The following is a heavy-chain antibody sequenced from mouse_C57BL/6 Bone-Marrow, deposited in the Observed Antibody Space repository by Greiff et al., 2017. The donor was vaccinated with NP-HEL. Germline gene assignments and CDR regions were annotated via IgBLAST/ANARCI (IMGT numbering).Heavy chain of an antibody. CDR3: ARGGLLLRFFDY. CDR2: IYPRSGNT. CDR1: GYTFTSYG. J-gene: IGHJ2*01. D-gene: IGHD1-1*01. Sequence: VQLQQSGAELARPGASVKLSCKASGYTFTSYGISWVKQRTGQGLEWIGEIYPRSGNTYYNEKFKGKATLTADKSSSTAYMELRSLTSEDSAVYFCARGGLLLRFFDYGGQGTTLTVSS. V-gene: IGHV1-81*01.